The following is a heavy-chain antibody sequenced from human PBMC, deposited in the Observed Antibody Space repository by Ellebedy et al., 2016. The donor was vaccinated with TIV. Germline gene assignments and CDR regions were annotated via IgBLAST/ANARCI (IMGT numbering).Heavy chain of an antibody. CDR3: ARDLDKSSGWYGGAAY. Sequence: PGGSLRLSCAASGFTFNSYDMHWVRQAPGKGLEWVAVISHDGSSQYYADSVKGRFTVSRDNSMTTVYLEMNSLRAEDTALYYCARDLDKSSGWYGGAAYWGQGTQVTVSS. J-gene: IGHJ4*02. V-gene: IGHV3-30-3*01. CDR1: GFTFNSYD. CDR2: ISHDGSSQ. D-gene: IGHD6-19*01.